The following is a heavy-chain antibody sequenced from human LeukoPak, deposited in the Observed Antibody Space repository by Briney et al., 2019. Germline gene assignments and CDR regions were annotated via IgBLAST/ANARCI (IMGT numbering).Heavy chain of an antibody. CDR1: GFTFSRSW. J-gene: IGHJ6*02. V-gene: IGHV3-7*01. CDR2: IKEDGNEK. CDR3: ARDLSTSIQLWLLHYGMDV. Sequence: GGSLRLSCAASGFTFSRSWMTWVRQAPGKGLEWVANIKEDGNEKNYGDSVKGRFTISRDNAKNSLYLQMSSLRAEDTAVYYCARDLSTSIQLWLLHYGMDVWGQGTTVTVSS. D-gene: IGHD5-18*01.